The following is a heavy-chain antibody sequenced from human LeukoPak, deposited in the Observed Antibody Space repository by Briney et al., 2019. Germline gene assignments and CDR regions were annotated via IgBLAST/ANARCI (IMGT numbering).Heavy chain of an antibody. V-gene: IGHV1-2*02. D-gene: IGHD7-27*01. CDR3: AGDRPTGGNWFDP. CDR2: INPNSGDT. J-gene: IGHJ5*02. CDR1: GYTLSGYY. Sequence: ASVKVSCKASGYTLSGYYIHWVRQAPGQGLDWMGWINPNSGDTNYAQKFQGRVTMTRDTSISTAYMELSRLRSDDTAVYFCAGDRPTGGNWFDPWGQGTLVTVSS.